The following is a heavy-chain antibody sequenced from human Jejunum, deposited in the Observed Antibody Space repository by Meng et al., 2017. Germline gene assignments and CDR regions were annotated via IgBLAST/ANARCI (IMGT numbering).Heavy chain of an antibody. J-gene: IGHJ4*02. CDR2: SDSSGTTL. V-gene: IGHV3-48*03. Sequence: GGSLRLSCAASGFTFSNYEMNWVRQAPGKGLEWVSYSDSSGTTLYYADSVKGRFTISRDNAKNSLYLQMNSLRVEDTAIYYCATIDGGIPFDYWGQGTLVTSPQ. CDR1: GFTFSNYE. D-gene: IGHD4-23*01. CDR3: ATIDGGIPFDY.